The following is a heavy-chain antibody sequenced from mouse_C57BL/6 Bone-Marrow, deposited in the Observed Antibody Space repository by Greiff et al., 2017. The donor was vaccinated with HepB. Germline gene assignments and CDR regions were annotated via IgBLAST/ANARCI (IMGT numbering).Heavy chain of an antibody. CDR1: GYTFTSYG. D-gene: IGHD5-1*01. Sequence: VKLMESGAELARPGASVKLSCKASGYTFTSYGISWVKQRTGQGLEWIGEIYPRSGNTYYNEKFKGKAKLTADKSSSTAYMALRSLTSEDSAVYFCARCPRVLDYWGQGTTLTVSS. CDR2: IYPRSGNT. V-gene: IGHV1-81*01. CDR3: ARCPRVLDY. J-gene: IGHJ2*01.